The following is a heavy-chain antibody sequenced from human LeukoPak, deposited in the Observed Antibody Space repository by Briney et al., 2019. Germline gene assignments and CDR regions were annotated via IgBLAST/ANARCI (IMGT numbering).Heavy chain of an antibody. CDR1: GFTFSSYA. J-gene: IGHJ4*02. CDR3: AKDKGYSSGWYGDY. Sequence: GGSLRLSCAASGFTFSSYAMSWDRQAPGKGLEWVSAISGSGGSTYYADSVKGRFTISRDNSKNTLYLQMNSLRAEDTAVYYCAKDKGYSSGWYGDYWGQGTLVTVSS. D-gene: IGHD6-19*01. V-gene: IGHV3-23*01. CDR2: ISGSGGST.